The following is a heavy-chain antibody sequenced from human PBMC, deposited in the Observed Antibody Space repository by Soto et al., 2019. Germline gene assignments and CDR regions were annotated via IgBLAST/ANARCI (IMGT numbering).Heavy chain of an antibody. Sequence: GGSLRLSCAASGFTFSSYAMHWVRQAPGKGLEWVAVISYDGSNKYYADSVKGRFTISRDDSKNTLYLQMNSLKTEDTAVYYCTTDPYYDYIWGSYRFPGFDYWGQGTLVTVSS. CDR2: ISYDGSNK. CDR3: TTDPYYDYIWGSYRFPGFDY. J-gene: IGHJ4*02. D-gene: IGHD3-16*02. V-gene: IGHV3-30-3*01. CDR1: GFTFSSYA.